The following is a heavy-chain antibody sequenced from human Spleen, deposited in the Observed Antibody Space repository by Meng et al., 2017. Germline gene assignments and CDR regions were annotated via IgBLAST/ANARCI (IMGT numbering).Heavy chain of an antibody. CDR2: IGHSGFT. CDR3: VRSSAWVRTGFDP. D-gene: IGHD6-19*01. J-gene: IGHJ5*02. V-gene: IGHV4-39*01. Sequence: QVQLQESCPGLVKPPEARSLPCSVSGGSISTSGYYWGWIRQPPGKGLEWIGSIGHSGFTYYTPSLKSRVTVSIDTSRNQFSLWLTSVTAADTAVYYCVRSSAWVRTGFDPWGPGTLVTVSS. CDR1: GGSISTSGYY.